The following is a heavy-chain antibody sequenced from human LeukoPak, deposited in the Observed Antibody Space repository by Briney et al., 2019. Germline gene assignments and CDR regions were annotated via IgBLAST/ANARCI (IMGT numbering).Heavy chain of an antibody. CDR3: AKSSCSGGSCYSGLDP. CDR2: TTWNSGTI. J-gene: IGHJ5*02. CDR1: GFTFDDYA. Sequence: PGGSVRLSCAASGFTFDDYALHRVRLAPGKGLDYVTATTWNSGTIGYADSVKGRFTISRDNAKNSLYLQMNSLRAEDTALYYCAKSSCSGGSCYSGLDPWGQGTLVTVSS. D-gene: IGHD2-15*01. V-gene: IGHV3-9*01.